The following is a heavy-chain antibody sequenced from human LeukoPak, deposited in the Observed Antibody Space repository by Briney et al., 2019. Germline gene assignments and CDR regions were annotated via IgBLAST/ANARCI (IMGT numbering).Heavy chain of an antibody. Sequence: GGSLRLSCAASGFTFSSYSMNWVRQAPGKGLEWVSSISSSSSYIYYADSVKGRFTISRDNAKNSLYLQMNSLRAEDTAVYYCARERGIEMATSGDYWGQGTLVTVSS. V-gene: IGHV3-21*01. D-gene: IGHD5-24*01. CDR1: GFTFSSYS. J-gene: IGHJ4*02. CDR3: ARERGIEMATSGDY. CDR2: ISSSSSYI.